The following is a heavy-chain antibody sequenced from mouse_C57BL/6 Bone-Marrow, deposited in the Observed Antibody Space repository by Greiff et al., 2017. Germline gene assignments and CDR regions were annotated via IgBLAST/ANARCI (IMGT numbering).Heavy chain of an antibody. CDR1: GFNIKDDY. CDR3: TTSGYYVGAY. J-gene: IGHJ3*01. Sequence: EVHLVESGAELVRPGASVKLSCTASGFNIKDDYMHWVKQRPEQGLEWIGWIDPENGDTEYASKFQGKATITADTSSNTAYLQLSSLTSEDTAVYYCTTSGYYVGAYWGQGTLVTVSA. CDR2: IDPENGDT. V-gene: IGHV14-4*01. D-gene: IGHD2-1*01.